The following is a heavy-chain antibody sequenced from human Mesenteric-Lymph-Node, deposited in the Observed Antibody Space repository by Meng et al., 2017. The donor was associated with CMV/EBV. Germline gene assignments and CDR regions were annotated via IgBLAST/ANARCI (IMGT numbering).Heavy chain of an antibody. D-gene: IGHD2-2*01. J-gene: IGHJ4*02. V-gene: IGHV4-34*01. CDR2: INHRGST. CDR1: GGSFSGYF. Sequence: ETLSLTCAVYGGSFSGYFWAWIRQPPGKGLEWIGEINHRGSTNYNPSLKSRVAVSVDTSKNQFFLELSSVTAADTAMYYCARHQWGSDTSCFEYWGQGTLVTVSS. CDR3: ARHQWGSDTSCFEY.